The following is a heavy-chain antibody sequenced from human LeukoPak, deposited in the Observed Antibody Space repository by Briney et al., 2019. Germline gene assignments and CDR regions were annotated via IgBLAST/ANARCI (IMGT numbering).Heavy chain of an antibody. V-gene: IGHV4-59*01. CDR2: IYHSGPS. Sequence: SETLSLTCTVSSASISTYYWSWIRQPPGKGREWIGYIYHSGPSNYNPSLKSRVAMSVDTSKSQFSLSLTSVTTEDTAVYYCARGPSARFFGVAKGAFDIWGQGTMVTVSS. CDR1: SASISTYY. J-gene: IGHJ3*02. D-gene: IGHD3-3*01. CDR3: ARGPSARFFGVAKGAFDI.